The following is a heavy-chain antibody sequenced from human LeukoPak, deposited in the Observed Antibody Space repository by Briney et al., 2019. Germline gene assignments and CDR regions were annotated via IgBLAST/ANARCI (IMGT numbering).Heavy chain of an antibody. V-gene: IGHV3-21*04. Sequence: GGSLRLSCAASGFTFSSYSMNWVRQAPGKGLEWVSSISSSSSYIYYADSVKGRFTISRDNSKNTLYLQMNSLRAEDTAVYYCAKDSEAARRFDYWGQGTLVTVSS. J-gene: IGHJ4*02. CDR2: ISSSSSYI. D-gene: IGHD6-6*01. CDR3: AKDSEAARRFDY. CDR1: GFTFSSYS.